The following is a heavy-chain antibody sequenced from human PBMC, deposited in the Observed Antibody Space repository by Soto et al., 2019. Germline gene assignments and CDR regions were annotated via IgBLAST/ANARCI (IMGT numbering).Heavy chain of an antibody. V-gene: IGHV1-3*01. CDR3: ARGPLGVTMVRGVKNWFDP. D-gene: IGHD3-10*01. CDR1: GYTFTSYA. Sequence: GASVKVSCKASGYTFTSYAMHWVRQAPGQRLEWKGWINAGNGNTKYSQKFQGRVTITRDTSASTAYMELSSLRSEDTAVYYCARGPLGVTMVRGVKNWFDPWGQGTLVTVSS. CDR2: INAGNGNT. J-gene: IGHJ5*02.